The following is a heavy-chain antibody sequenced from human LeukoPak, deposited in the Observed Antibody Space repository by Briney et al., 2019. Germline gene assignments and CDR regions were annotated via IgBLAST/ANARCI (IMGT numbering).Heavy chain of an antibody. D-gene: IGHD2-21*01. CDR3: AKAGGPYRGEGYFDY. CDR1: GFTFSSYG. Sequence: GGSLRLSCAASGFTFSSYGMHWVRQAPGKGLEWVAVISYDGSNKYYADSVKGRFTISRDNSKNTLYLQMNSLRAEDTAVYYCAKAGGPYRGEGYFDYWGQGTLVTVSS. CDR2: ISYDGSNK. V-gene: IGHV3-30*18. J-gene: IGHJ4*02.